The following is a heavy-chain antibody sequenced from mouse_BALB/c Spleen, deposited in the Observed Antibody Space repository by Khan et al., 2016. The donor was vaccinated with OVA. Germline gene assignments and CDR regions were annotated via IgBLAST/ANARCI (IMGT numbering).Heavy chain of an antibody. CDR3: ARGTFDY. D-gene: IGHD3-3*01. Sequence: IQLVQSGPELMRPGSSVNISCKASGYSFTSYYIHWVKQSHGKSLEWIGYIDPFNGGTDYNQKFKGKATLTVDKSSNTAYMHLSSLTSEDSAVYYCARGTFDYWGQGTLVTVS. CDR2: IDPFNGGT. V-gene: IGHV1S135*01. CDR1: GYSFTSYY. J-gene: IGHJ3*01.